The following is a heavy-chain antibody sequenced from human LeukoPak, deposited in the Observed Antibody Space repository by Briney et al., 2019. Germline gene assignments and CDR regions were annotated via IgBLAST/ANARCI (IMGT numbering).Heavy chain of an antibody. D-gene: IGHD1-26*01. CDR2: INPSGGST. Sequence: GASVKVSCKASGYTFTSYYMHLVRQAPGQGLEWMGIINPSGGSTSYAQKFQGRVTMTRDTSTSTVYMELSSPRSEDTAVYYCARGGSGSQHLVAFDIWGQGTMVTVSS. CDR1: GYTFTSYY. V-gene: IGHV1-46*01. J-gene: IGHJ3*02. CDR3: ARGGSGSQHLVAFDI.